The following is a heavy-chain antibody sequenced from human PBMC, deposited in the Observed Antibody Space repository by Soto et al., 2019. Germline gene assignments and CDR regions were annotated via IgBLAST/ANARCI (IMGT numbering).Heavy chain of an antibody. D-gene: IGHD5-12*01. V-gene: IGHV2-5*02. J-gene: IGHJ5*02. CDR1: GFSLTNKGVG. CDR2: IYWDDDK. Sequence: QITLKESGPPLVKPTQTLTLTCNFSGFSLTNKGVGVGWLSPPPRKDLQWLGIIYWDDDKPYRPSLNNMLTITKDTSKYLVVLTRNNADTVDTATYYCAHRHANSGYDRRYDPWGQGTLVTVSS. CDR3: AHRHANSGYDRRYDP.